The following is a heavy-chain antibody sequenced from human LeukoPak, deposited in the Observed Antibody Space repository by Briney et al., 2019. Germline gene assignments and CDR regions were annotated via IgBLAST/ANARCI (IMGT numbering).Heavy chain of an antibody. J-gene: IGHJ4*02. Sequence: PGGSLRLSCAASGFTFSSYGMYWVRQAPGKGLEWVAVISYDGSNKYYADSVKGRFTISRDNSKNTLYLQMNSLRAEDTAVYYCAKSGRDIVVVPAAIDYWGQGTLVTVSS. CDR3: AKSGRDIVVVPAAIDY. CDR2: ISYDGSNK. CDR1: GFTFSSYG. D-gene: IGHD2-2*01. V-gene: IGHV3-30*18.